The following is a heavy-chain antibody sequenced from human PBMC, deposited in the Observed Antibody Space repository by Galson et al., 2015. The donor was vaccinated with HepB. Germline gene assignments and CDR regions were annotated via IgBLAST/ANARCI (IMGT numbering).Heavy chain of an antibody. CDR3: ARGGDSSGTDGAEYFQH. V-gene: IGHV1-2*04. CDR1: GYTFTNYA. D-gene: IGHD3-22*01. J-gene: IGHJ1*01. Sequence: SVKVSCKASGYTFTNYAMNWVRQAPGQGLEWMGWINPNSGGTNYAQKFQGWVTMTRDTSISTAYMELSRLRSDDTAVYYCARGGDSSGTDGAEYFQHWGQGTLVTVSS. CDR2: INPNSGGT.